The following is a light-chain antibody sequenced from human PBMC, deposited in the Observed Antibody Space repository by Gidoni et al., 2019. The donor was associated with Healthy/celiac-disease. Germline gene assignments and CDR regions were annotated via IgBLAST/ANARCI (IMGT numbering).Light chain of an antibody. CDR2: AAS. CDR1: QSISSY. CDR3: QQSYSTPPVA. J-gene: IGKJ4*01. V-gene: IGKV1-39*01. Sequence: QMTHSPTSLSASVGHRVTITCRASQSISSYLNWYQQKPGKAPKLLIYAASSLPSGVPSRFSGSGSGTDFTLTISRLQPEDFATYYCQQSYSTPPVAFGGGTKVEIK.